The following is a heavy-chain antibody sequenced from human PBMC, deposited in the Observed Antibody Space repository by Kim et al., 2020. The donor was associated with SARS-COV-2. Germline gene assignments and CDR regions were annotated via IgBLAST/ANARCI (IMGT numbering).Heavy chain of an antibody. Sequence: GGSLRLSCAASGFTFSSYGMHWVRQAPGKGLEWVAVIWYDGSNKYYADSVKGRFTISRDNSKNTLYLQMNSLRADDTAVYYCARDVRDGYNYAFDYYYYYGMDVWGQGTTVTVSS. V-gene: IGHV3-33*01. J-gene: IGHJ6*02. CDR3: ARDVRDGYNYAFDYYYYYGMDV. D-gene: IGHD5-12*01. CDR2: IWYDGSNK. CDR1: GFTFSSYG.